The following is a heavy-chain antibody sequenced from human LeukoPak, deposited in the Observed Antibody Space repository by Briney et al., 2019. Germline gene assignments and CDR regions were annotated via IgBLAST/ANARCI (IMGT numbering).Heavy chain of an antibody. Sequence: ASVTVSCKASGCTFTTNYYMDWVRQAPGQGLEWMGRINPSGGTTTYAQRFQGRVTMTRDTSTSTVYMELSSLTSEDTAVYYCARRFLNAFDIWGQGTMVTVSS. CDR2: INPSGGTT. V-gene: IGHV1-46*01. CDR1: GCTFTTNYY. CDR3: ARRFLNAFDI. J-gene: IGHJ3*02. D-gene: IGHD2-21*01.